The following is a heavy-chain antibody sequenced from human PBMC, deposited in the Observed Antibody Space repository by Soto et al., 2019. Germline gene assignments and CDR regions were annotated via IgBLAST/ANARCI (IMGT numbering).Heavy chain of an antibody. D-gene: IGHD2-15*01. J-gene: IGHJ5*02. Sequence: ASVKVSCKASGYTFSNYFINWVRQAPGQGLEWVGVINPKGGATTYAQKFQGRVNMTSDTSTNTIYMTLRSLTSEDTAFYYCARDEGFCSGGSCTGWFDPWGQGTLVTVSS. CDR3: ARDEGFCSGGSCTGWFDP. V-gene: IGHV1-46*01. CDR1: GYTFSNYF. CDR2: INPKGGAT.